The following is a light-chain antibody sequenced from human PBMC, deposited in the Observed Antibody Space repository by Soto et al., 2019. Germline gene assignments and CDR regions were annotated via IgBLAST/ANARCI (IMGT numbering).Light chain of an antibody. CDR3: QQYNRWPRA. V-gene: IGKV3-15*01. Sequence: EIVMTQSPATLAVSPGDTATLSCRASQSLGGNLAWYQQKPGQAPRLLIFRASSRATGVPARFSASASGTEFTLTISGLQSEDFAVYYCQQYNRWPRAFGQGTKVDI. J-gene: IGKJ1*01. CDR1: QSLGGN. CDR2: RAS.